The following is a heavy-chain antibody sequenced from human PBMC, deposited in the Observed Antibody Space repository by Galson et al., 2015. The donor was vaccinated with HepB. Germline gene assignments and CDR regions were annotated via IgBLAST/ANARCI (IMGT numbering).Heavy chain of an antibody. Sequence: SLRLSCAASGFIFSNYGMHWVRQAPGKGLEWVAVIWYDGSNKYYVDSVKGRFTISRDNSKNTLYLQMNSLRAEDTAVYFCARYSSGCLDYWGQGTLITVSS. CDR2: IWYDGSNK. D-gene: IGHD6-19*01. V-gene: IGHV3-33*01. J-gene: IGHJ4*02. CDR3: ARYSSGCLDY. CDR1: GFIFSNYG.